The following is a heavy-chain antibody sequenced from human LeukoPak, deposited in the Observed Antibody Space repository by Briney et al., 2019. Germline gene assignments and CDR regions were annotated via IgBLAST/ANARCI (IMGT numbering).Heavy chain of an antibody. CDR2: INSDGSST. D-gene: IGHD2-2*01. J-gene: IGHJ4*02. V-gene: IGHV3-74*01. Sequence: PGGSLRLSCAACGFTFSSYWMHWVRQAPGKGLVWVSRINSDGSSTSYADSVKGRFTISRDNAKNTLYLQMNSLRAEDTAVYYCARWDVVPAALDYWGQGTLVTVSS. CDR3: ARWDVVPAALDY. CDR1: GFTFSSYW.